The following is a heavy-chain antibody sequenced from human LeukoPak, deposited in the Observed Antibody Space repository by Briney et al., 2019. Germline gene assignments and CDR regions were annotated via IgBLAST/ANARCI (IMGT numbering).Heavy chain of an antibody. V-gene: IGHV3-7*03. D-gene: IGHD6-19*01. CDR3: ARDLHSSGWYDYFDY. J-gene: IGHJ4*02. CDR2: IKQDGSEK. Sequence: GGSLRLSCAASGFTFSSYWMSWVRQAPGKGLEWVANIKQDGSEKYYVDSVKGRFTISRDNAKNSLYLQMNSLRAEGTAVYYCARDLHSSGWYDYFDYWGQGTLVTVSS. CDR1: GFTFSSYW.